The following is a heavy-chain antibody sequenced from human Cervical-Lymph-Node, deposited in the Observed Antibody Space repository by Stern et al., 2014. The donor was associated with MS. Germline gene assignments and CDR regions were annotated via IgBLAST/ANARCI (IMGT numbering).Heavy chain of an antibody. D-gene: IGHD1-1*01. Sequence: MQLVQSGGGLVQPGGSLRLSCAASGFPLSIYSMNWVRQAPGKGLEWVSYISTISTIYYADSVKGRFTISRDNAKNSLYLQMNSLRAEDTAVYFCARDDWVERLDSWGQGTLVTVSS. V-gene: IGHV3-48*01. CDR3: ARDDWVERLDS. J-gene: IGHJ5*01. CDR2: ISTISTI. CDR1: GFPLSIYS.